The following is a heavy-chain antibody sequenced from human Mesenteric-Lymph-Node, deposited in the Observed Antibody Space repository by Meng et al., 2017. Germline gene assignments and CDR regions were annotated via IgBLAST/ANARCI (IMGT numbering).Heavy chain of an antibody. J-gene: IGHJ5*02. Sequence: QVQRVQSGAERKKPGASGKGCCKASGYTFTSYGIHWVRQAPGQGLEWMGWINVGNDKRKYSQKFQGRVTITRDTSASTAYMEVSSLRSEDTAVYYCARDRPYFDSNWFDPWGQGTLVTVPS. CDR2: INVGNDKR. D-gene: IGHD3-9*01. V-gene: IGHV1-3*01. CDR1: GYTFTSYG. CDR3: ARDRPYFDSNWFDP.